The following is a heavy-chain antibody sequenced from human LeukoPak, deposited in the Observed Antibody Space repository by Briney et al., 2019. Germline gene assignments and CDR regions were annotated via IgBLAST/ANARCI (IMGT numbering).Heavy chain of an antibody. J-gene: IGHJ3*02. CDR3: ARVGGAAAGFSPWADAFGI. CDR1: GGSISSYY. Sequence: SETLSLTCTVSGGSISSYYWSWIRQPAGKGLEWIGRIHISGSTNYNPSLKSRVTMSADTSKKQISLKLSSVTAADTAVYYCARVGGAAAGFSPWADAFGIWGQGTMVTVSS. CDR2: IHISGST. D-gene: IGHD6-13*01. V-gene: IGHV4-4*07.